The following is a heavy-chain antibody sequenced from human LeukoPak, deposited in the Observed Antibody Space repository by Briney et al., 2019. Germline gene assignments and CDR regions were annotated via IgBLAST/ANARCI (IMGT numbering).Heavy chain of an antibody. V-gene: IGHV4-59*08. J-gene: IGHJ3*01. D-gene: IGHD3-16*01. CDR1: GGSISSYY. CDR2: IYYTGTT. Sequence: SETLSLTCTVSGGSISSYYWSWIRQPPGKGLEWIGYIYYTGTTDSNPSLKSRVTISLDTSKNQFSLNLSSVTAADAAVYYCARRWVYDKRAFDAWGQGTMVTVSS. CDR3: ARRWVYDKRAFDA.